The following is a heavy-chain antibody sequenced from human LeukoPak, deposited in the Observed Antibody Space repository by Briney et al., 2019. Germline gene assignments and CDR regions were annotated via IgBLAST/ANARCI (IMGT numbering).Heavy chain of an antibody. V-gene: IGHV3-30*03. Sequence: PGRSLRLSCAASGITFRSYGMHWVRQAPGKGLEWVAVISYDGSNKYYADSVKGRFTISRDNAKNSLYLQMNSLRAEDTAVYYCARDLSDYYYYGMDVWGQGTTVTVSS. CDR3: ARDLSDYYYYGMDV. J-gene: IGHJ6*02. CDR2: ISYDGSNK. CDR1: GITFRSYG.